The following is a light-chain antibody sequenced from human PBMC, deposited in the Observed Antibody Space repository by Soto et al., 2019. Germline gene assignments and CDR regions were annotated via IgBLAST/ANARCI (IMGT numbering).Light chain of an antibody. CDR3: AGWDDSLKGFV. V-gene: IGLV1-44*01. J-gene: IGLJ1*01. CDR1: ASNIGRDP. CDR2: ENN. Sequence: QSVLTQPPSASGAPGQRVTISCSGSASNIGRDPVNWYQQVPGTAPKLLIYENNHRPSGVPDRFSGSKSGTSASLVISGLQSEDEAEYFCAGWDDSLKGFVFGTGTKLTVL.